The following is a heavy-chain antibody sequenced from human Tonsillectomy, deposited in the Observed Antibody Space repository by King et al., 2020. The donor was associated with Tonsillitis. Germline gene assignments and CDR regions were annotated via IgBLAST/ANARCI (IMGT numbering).Heavy chain of an antibody. CDR2: ISSSSSYI. V-gene: IGHV3-21*01. CDR3: ARDRHGDYTRRPFDI. CDR1: GFTFISYS. J-gene: IGHJ3*02. D-gene: IGHD4-17*01. Sequence: QLVQSGGGLVKPGGSLRLSCAASGFTFISYSMNWVRQAPGKGLEWVSSISSSSSYIYYADSVKGRFTISRDNAKNSLYLQMNSLRAEDTAVYYCARDRHGDYTRRPFDIWGQGTMVTVSS.